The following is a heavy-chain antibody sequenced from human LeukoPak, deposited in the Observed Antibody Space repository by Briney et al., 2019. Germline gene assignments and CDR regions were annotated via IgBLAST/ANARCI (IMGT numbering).Heavy chain of an antibody. CDR3: ARGRNCSSTSCYYLYYYYMDV. J-gene: IGHJ6*03. CDR1: GFTFDDYG. D-gene: IGHD2-2*01. V-gene: IGHV3-20*04. Sequence: GGSLRLSCAASGFTFDDYGMSWVRQAPGKGLEWVSRINWNGGSTGYADSVKGRFTISRDNAKNSLYLQMNSLRAEDTALYYCARGRNCSSTSCYYLYYYYMDVWGKGTTVTVSS. CDR2: INWNGGST.